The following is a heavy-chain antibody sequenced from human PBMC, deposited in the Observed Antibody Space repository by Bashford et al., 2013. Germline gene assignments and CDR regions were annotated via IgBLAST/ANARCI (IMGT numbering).Heavy chain of an antibody. D-gene: IGHD6-19*01. CDR2: IYSGGST. V-gene: IGHV3-53*01. J-gene: IGHJ4*02. CDR3: AREAVAGFLGY. CDR1: GFTFSSYA. Sequence: GGSLRLSCAASGFTFSSYAMSWVRQAPGKGLEWVSVIYSGGSTYYADSVKGRFTISRDNSKNTLYLQMNSLRAEDTAVYYCAREAVAGFLGYWGQGTLVTVSS.